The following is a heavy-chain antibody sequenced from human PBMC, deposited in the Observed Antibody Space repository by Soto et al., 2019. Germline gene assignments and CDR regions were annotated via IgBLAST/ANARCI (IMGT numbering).Heavy chain of an antibody. V-gene: IGHV3-23*01. CDR3: AKRGGYAISFYDS. CDR2: LSGDGSRA. J-gene: IGHJ4*02. D-gene: IGHD3-16*01. CDR1: GFNVGGYA. Sequence: GGSLRLSCAGTGFNVGGYAVSGVRQAPGKGLEWVSTLSGDGSRAYYADSVRGRFTVSRDNSKSTLYLRMNSLRADDTAIYYCAKRGGYAISFYDSWGQGTLVTVSS.